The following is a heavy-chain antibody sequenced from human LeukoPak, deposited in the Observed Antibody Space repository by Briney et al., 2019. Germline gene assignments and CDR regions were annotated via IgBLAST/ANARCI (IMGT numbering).Heavy chain of an antibody. Sequence: GASVKVSCKTSGYTFTSYDINWVRQAPGQGLEWMGWISAYNGNTNYAQKLQGRVTMTTDTSTSTAYMELRSLRSDDTAVYYCARGKWELLRGTSVFAFDIWGQGTMVTVSS. J-gene: IGHJ3*02. V-gene: IGHV1-18*01. CDR3: ARGKWELLRGTSVFAFDI. CDR1: GYTFTSYD. CDR2: ISAYNGNT. D-gene: IGHD1-26*01.